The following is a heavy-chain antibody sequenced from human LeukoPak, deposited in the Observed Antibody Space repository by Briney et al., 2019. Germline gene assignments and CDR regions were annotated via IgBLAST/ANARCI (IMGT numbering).Heavy chain of an antibody. Sequence: PSETLSLTCTVSGGSISSSSYYWGWIRQPPGKGLEWIGSIYYSGSTYYNPSLKSRVTISVDTSKNQFSLKLSSVTAADTAVYYCARGYSSSWYSIGFDPWGQGTLVTVSS. J-gene: IGHJ5*02. D-gene: IGHD6-13*01. CDR3: ARGYSSSWYSIGFDP. V-gene: IGHV4-39*07. CDR1: GGSISSSSYY. CDR2: IYYSGST.